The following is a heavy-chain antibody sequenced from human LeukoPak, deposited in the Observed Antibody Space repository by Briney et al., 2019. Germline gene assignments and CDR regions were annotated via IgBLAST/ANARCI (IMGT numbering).Heavy chain of an antibody. CDR1: GFTFTSYA. D-gene: IGHD5-12*01. J-gene: IGHJ4*02. Sequence: GGSLRLSCAASGFTFTSYAMSWVRQAPGKGLEWVPVISGSGGTTYYADSVKGWFTISRDNSKNTLFLQMSSLRAEDTAVYYCAKDREGLSSGYDLEYFDYWGQGTLVTVSS. CDR2: ISGSGGTT. CDR3: AKDREGLSSGYDLEYFDY. V-gene: IGHV3-23*01.